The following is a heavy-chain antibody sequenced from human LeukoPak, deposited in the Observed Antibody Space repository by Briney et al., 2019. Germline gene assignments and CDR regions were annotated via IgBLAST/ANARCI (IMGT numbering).Heavy chain of an antibody. V-gene: IGHV4-31*03. J-gene: IGHJ5*02. Sequence: PSETLSLTCTVSGGSISSGGYYWSSIRQHPGKGLEWIGYIYYSGSTYYNPSLKSRVTISVDTSKSQFSLKLSSVTAADTAVYYCARAKSVAGTSKINWFDPWGQGTLVTVSS. CDR3: ARAKSVAGTSKINWFDP. CDR1: GGSISSGGYY. D-gene: IGHD6-19*01. CDR2: IYYSGST.